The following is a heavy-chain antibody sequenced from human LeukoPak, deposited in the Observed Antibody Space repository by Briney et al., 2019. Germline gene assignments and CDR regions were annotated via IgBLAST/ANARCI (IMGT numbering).Heavy chain of an antibody. CDR3: ARGRRDGYNDY. Sequence: SETLSLTCAVYGGSFSGYYWSWIRQPPGKGLEWIGEINHSGSTNYNPSFKSRVTISVDTSKNQFSLKLSSVTAADTAVYYCARGRRDGYNDYWGQGTLVTVSS. CDR1: GGSFSGYY. D-gene: IGHD5-24*01. CDR2: INHSGST. V-gene: IGHV4-34*01. J-gene: IGHJ4*02.